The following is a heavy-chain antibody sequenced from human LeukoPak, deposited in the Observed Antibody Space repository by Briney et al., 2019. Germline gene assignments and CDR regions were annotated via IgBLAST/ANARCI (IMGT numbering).Heavy chain of an antibody. J-gene: IGHJ4*02. CDR3: ARHGAAMITSRLYFDS. D-gene: IGHD3-16*01. CDR2: IYYSGST. V-gene: IGHV4-39*01. Sequence: TSQTLSLTCTVSGGSISSSSFYWGWLRQPPGKGLEWIGRIYYSGSTYYSPSLKSRVTISVDTSKNQFSLKLSSVTAADTAVYYCARHGAAMITSRLYFDSWGQGILVTVSS. CDR1: GGSISSSSFY.